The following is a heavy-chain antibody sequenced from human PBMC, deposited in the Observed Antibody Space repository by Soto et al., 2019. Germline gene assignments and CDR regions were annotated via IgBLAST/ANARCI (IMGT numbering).Heavy chain of an antibody. CDR1: GFTFSSYA. Sequence: EVQLLESGGGLVQPGGSLRLSCAASGFTFSSYAMSWVRQAPGKGLAWVSAISGSGGSTYYADSVKGRFTISRDNSKNTLYLQMNSLRAEDTAVYYCAKGGAAAGKSFKTKYYFDYWGQGTLVTVSS. V-gene: IGHV3-23*01. CDR2: ISGSGGST. D-gene: IGHD6-13*01. CDR3: AKGGAAAGKSFKTKYYFDY. J-gene: IGHJ4*02.